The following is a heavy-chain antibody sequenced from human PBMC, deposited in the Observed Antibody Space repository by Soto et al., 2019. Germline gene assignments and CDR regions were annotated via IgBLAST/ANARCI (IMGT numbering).Heavy chain of an antibody. CDR3: ARSTEAAGLFDFQH. Sequence: SETLSLTVTVSGGSISSGGYYWSCIRKHPGKGLEWIGYIYYSGSTYYNPSLKSRVTISVDTSKNQFSLKLSSVTAADTAVYYRARSTEAAGLFDFQHWGQGTLVTVSS. CDR2: IYYSGST. J-gene: IGHJ1*01. V-gene: IGHV4-31*03. CDR1: GGSISSGGYY. D-gene: IGHD6-13*01.